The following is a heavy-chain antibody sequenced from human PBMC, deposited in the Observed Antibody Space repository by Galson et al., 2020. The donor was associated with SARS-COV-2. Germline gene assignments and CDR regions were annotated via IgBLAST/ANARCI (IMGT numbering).Heavy chain of an antibody. CDR3: TTGSFYYDSSGYPNDAFDI. J-gene: IGHJ3*02. Sequence: GGSLRLSCAASGFTFSNAWMSWVRQAPGKGLEWVGRIKSKTDGGTTDYAAPLKGRFTISRDDSKNTLYLQMNSLKTEDTAVYYCTTGSFYYDSSGYPNDAFDIWGQGTMVTVSS. CDR2: IKSKTDGGTT. V-gene: IGHV3-15*01. CDR1: GFTFSNAW. D-gene: IGHD3-22*01.